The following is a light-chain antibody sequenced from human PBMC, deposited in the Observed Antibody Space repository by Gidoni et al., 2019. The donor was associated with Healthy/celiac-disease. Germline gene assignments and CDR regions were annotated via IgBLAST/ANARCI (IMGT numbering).Light chain of an antibody. J-gene: IGLJ2*01. CDR3: AAWDDSLSGPV. V-gene: IGLV1-47*01. CDR1: SSNIGSNY. Sequence: QSVLTQPPSASGTPGQRVTISCSGSSSNIGSNYVYWYQQLPGTAPKLLIYRNNQRPSWVPDLFSGSQSGTSASLAIRGLRSEDEADYYCAAWDDSLSGPVFGGGPKLTVL. CDR2: RNN.